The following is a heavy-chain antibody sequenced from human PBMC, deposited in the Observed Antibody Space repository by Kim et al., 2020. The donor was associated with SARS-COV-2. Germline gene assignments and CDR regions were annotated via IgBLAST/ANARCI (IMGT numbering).Heavy chain of an antibody. CDR1: GFSFSNFA. CDR2: IDSNGAGT. J-gene: IGHJ2*01. Sequence: GGSLRLSCAASGFSFSNFAMTWVRQAPRKGLEWVSSIDSNGAGTYYTDSVKGRFTISRDNSKNTVYLQMNSPRAEDTAVYYCAKDKGVGGSGWYGYVAYFDIWGRGTLVTVSS. D-gene: IGHD6-19*01. V-gene: IGHV3-23*01. CDR3: AKDKGVGGSGWYGYVAYFDI.